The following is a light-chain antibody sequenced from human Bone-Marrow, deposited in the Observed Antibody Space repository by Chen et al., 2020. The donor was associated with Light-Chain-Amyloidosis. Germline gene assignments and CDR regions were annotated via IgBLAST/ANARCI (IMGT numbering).Light chain of an antibody. CDR2: EDD. CDR1: SGSIATNY. V-gene: IGLV6-57*01. Sequence: NFMLTQPHSVSESPGKPVIISSTRSSGSIATNYVQWYQHHPGSSPTTGLYEDDQRPSGVPDRFSGALARASNSAPRRSSGLKTEEEADYDCQAYQGGSQGVFGGGTKLTVL. J-gene: IGLJ3*02. CDR3: QAYQGGSQGV.